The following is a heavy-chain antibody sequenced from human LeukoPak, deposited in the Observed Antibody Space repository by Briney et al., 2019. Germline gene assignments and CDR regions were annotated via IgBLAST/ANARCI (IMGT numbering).Heavy chain of an antibody. V-gene: IGHV4-59*01. CDR1: SGSISSYY. Sequence: SETLSLTCTVSSGSISSYYWSWIRQPPGKGLEWIGYMYYSGSTNNIPSLKSRVTISIDTSKNQFSLKLSSVTAADTAVYYCATSPVREYYFGYWGQGTLVTVSS. CDR3: ATSPVREYYFGY. D-gene: IGHD1-1*01. J-gene: IGHJ4*02. CDR2: MYYSGST.